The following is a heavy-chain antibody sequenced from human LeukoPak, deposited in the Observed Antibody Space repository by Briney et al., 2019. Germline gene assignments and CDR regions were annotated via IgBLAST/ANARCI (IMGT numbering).Heavy chain of an antibody. CDR2: MSGSGGGT. CDR1: GITLSNYG. CDR3: AKRGVVIRVILVGFYKEAYYFDS. D-gene: IGHD3-22*01. V-gene: IGHV3-23*01. Sequence: GGSLRLSCAVSGITLSNYGMSWVRKAPGEGLECVAGMSGSGGGTNYADSVKGRFTVSRDNSKNTLYLQMKSLRAEDTAVYFCAKRGVVIRVILVGFYKEAYYFDSWGQGALVTVSS. J-gene: IGHJ4*02.